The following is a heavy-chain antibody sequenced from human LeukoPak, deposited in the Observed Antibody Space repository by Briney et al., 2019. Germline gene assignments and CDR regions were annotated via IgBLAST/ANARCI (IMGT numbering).Heavy chain of an antibody. Sequence: GGSLRLSCAASGFTFSSYAIHWVRQAPGKGLEGGALISYDGRNKYYAHSVKGRLLISSDKSKNTLSLQMNSLRAEDTPVYYCAGDPGGVAAAHDAFDLWPQGPMLPVPS. CDR1: GFTFSSYA. CDR2: ISYDGRNK. J-gene: IGHJ3*01. D-gene: IGHD2-15*01. CDR3: AGDPGGVAAAHDAFDL. V-gene: IGHV3-30*04.